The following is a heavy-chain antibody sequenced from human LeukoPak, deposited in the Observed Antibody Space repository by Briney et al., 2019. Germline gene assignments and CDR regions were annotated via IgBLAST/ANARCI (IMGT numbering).Heavy chain of an antibody. Sequence: GGSLRLSCAASGFTFSSYAMSWVRQAPGKGLEWVSAISGSGGSTYYADSVKGRFTISRDNAKNTLYLQMSSLRAEDTAVYYCAKYYCSSTSCPGLDYWGQGTLVTVSS. D-gene: IGHD2-2*01. CDR2: ISGSGGST. CDR3: AKYYCSSTSCPGLDY. V-gene: IGHV3-23*01. CDR1: GFTFSSYA. J-gene: IGHJ4*02.